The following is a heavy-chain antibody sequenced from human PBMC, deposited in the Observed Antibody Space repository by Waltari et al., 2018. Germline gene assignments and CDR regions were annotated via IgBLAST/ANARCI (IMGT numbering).Heavy chain of an antibody. CDR3: ARTLEKTYGGWYFDS. D-gene: IGHD3-10*01. J-gene: IGHJ4*02. Sequence: QVQLQESGPGLVKPSQTLSLTCNVSGYFLERGSYYWSWVRQPAGRGLEWIGRSYASGSTNYNPSLKSRVTLSVDTSKNQVSLRLTSVTAADSAVYFCARTLEKTYGGWYFDSWGQGTRVTVSS. CDR1: GYFLERGSYY. V-gene: IGHV4-61*02. CDR2: SYASGST.